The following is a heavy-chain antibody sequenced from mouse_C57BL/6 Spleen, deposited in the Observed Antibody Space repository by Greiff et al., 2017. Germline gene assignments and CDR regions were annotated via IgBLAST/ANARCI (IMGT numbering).Heavy chain of an antibody. J-gene: IGHJ3*01. V-gene: IGHV1-69*01. CDR2: VDPSDSYT. CDR1: GYTFTSYW. D-gene: IGHD3-2*02. CDR3: AIPSSGWFAY. Sequence: QVQLQQPGAELVMPGASVKLSCKASGYTFTSYWMHWVKQRPGQGLEWIGEVDPSDSYTNYNQKFKGKSTLTVDKSSSTAYMQLSSLTSEDSAVCYCAIPSSGWFAYWGQGTLVTVSA.